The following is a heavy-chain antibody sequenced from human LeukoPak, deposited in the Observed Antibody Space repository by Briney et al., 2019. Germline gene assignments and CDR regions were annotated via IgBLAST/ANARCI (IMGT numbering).Heavy chain of an antibody. D-gene: IGHD2/OR15-2a*01. CDR3: AREEYCTTTGCARMFGY. CDR2: VYSDGST. CDR1: GGSSSNYY. V-gene: IGHV4-4*07. Sequence: PSETLSLTCSVSGGSSSNYYWSWIRQPAGKGLEWIGRVYSDGSTSYKPSLKSRVTMSVDTSKNQFSLKVSSVTAADTAVYYCAREEYCTTTGCARMFGYWGQGTLVTVSS. J-gene: IGHJ4*02.